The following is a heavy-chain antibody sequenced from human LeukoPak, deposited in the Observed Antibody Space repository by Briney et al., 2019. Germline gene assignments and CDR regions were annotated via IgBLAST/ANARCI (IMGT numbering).Heavy chain of an antibody. CDR1: GFTFRSYG. Sequence: PGGSLRLSCAASGFTFRSYGMHWVRQAPGKGLEWVAFIRYDGSNKYYADSVKGRFTISRDNSKNTPYLQMNSLRAEDTAVYYCAKDHSSGYYDAFDIWGQGTMVTVSS. J-gene: IGHJ3*02. CDR2: IRYDGSNK. V-gene: IGHV3-30*02. CDR3: AKDHSSGYYDAFDI. D-gene: IGHD3-22*01.